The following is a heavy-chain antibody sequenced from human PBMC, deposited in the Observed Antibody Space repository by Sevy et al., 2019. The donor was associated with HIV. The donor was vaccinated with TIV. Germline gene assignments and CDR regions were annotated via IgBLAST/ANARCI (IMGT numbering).Heavy chain of an antibody. V-gene: IGHV5-51*01. Sequence: VESLKISCKGSGYSFTDYWIGWVRQKPGKGLEWMGIIYPGDSDTIYSPSFQGQVTISVDKSISTAYLQWSSLKTSDTAIFYCARGARGTLPSYYYYTLNIWGQGTTVTVSS. J-gene: IGHJ6*02. CDR3: ARGARGTLPSYYYYTLNI. CDR2: IYPGDSDT. CDR1: GYSFTDYW. D-gene: IGHD3-16*01.